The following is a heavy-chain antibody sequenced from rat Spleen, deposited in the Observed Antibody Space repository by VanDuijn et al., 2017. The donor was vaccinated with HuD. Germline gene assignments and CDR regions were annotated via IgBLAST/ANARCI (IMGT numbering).Heavy chain of an antibody. CDR3: ARRHYGYTDYFDY. V-gene: IGHV5-29*01. CDR1: GFTFSDYG. Sequence: EVQLVESDGGLVQPGRSLKLSCAASGFTFSDYGMAWVRQAPTKGLEWVATISYGDRSGHSSTYYRDSVKGRFTISRDNAKSTLSLQMDSLRSEDTATYYCARRHYGYTDYFDYWGQGVMVTVSS. D-gene: IGHD1-9*01. CDR2: ISYGDRSGHSST. J-gene: IGHJ2*01.